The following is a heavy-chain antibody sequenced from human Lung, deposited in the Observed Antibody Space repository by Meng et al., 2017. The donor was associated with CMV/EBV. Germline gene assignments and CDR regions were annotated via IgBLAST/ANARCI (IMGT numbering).Heavy chain of an antibody. CDR1: GFTFSSYW. D-gene: IGHD2-15*01. V-gene: IGHV3-74*01. CDR3: ARAYGSSGVWC. CDR2: INSDGSST. Sequence: ESXKISCAASGFTFSSYWMHWVRQAPGKGLVWVSRINSDGSSTSYADSVKGRFTISRDNAKNTLYLQMNSLRAEDTAVYYCARAYGSSGVWCWGQGTLVNVDS. J-gene: IGHJ4*02.